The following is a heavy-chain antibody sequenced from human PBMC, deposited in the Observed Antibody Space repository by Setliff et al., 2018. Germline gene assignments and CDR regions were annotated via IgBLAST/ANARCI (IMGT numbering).Heavy chain of an antibody. J-gene: IGHJ6*02. Sequence: PSETLSLTCAVYGGSFSGYYWSWIRQPPGKGLEWIGEINHSGSTNYNPSLKSRVTISVDTSKNQFSLKLSSVTAADTAVYYCATLLANYGSGMDVWGQGTTVTVSS. V-gene: IGHV4-34*01. CDR1: GGSFSGYY. CDR3: ATLLANYGSGMDV. D-gene: IGHD3-10*01. CDR2: INHSGST.